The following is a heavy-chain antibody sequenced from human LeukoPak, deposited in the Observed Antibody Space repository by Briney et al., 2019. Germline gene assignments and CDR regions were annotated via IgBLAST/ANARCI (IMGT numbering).Heavy chain of an antibody. Sequence: PSETLSLTCTVSGGSLSPYYWNWIRQSPGKGLEWIGYIYYSGTTKYNPSLKSRVTISLDTSKNQFSLKLTSVTAADTAVYYCAKEGSGSYFNWFDPWGQGTLVTVSS. D-gene: IGHD1-26*01. V-gene: IGHV4-59*01. J-gene: IGHJ5*02. CDR3: AKEGSGSYFNWFDP. CDR1: GGSLSPYY. CDR2: IYYSGTT.